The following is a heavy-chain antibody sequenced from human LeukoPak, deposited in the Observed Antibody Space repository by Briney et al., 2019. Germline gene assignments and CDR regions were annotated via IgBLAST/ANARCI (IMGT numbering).Heavy chain of an antibody. J-gene: IGHJ4*02. CDR3: VVLFRRGSGSYYIDY. CDR1: GGSFSGYY. Sequence: SETLSLTCAVYGGSFSGYYWGWIRQPPGKGLEWIGEINRSGSTNYNPSLKSRVTISVDTSKNQFSLKLKSVTAADTAAYYCVVLFRRGSGSYYIDYWGQGTLVTVSS. CDR2: INRSGST. D-gene: IGHD3-10*01. V-gene: IGHV4-34*01.